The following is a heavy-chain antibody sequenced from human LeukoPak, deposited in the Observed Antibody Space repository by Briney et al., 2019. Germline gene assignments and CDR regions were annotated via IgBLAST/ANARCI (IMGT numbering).Heavy chain of an antibody. D-gene: IGHD2-8*01. Sequence: GASVKVSCKASGGTFSSYAISWVRQAPGQGLEWMGGIIPIFGTANYAQKFQGRVTITADESTSTAYMELSSLRSEDTAVYYCARGLMVYAYAAFDIWGQGTMVTVSS. CDR1: GGTFSSYA. CDR3: ARGLMVYAYAAFDI. CDR2: IIPIFGTA. V-gene: IGHV1-69*13. J-gene: IGHJ3*02.